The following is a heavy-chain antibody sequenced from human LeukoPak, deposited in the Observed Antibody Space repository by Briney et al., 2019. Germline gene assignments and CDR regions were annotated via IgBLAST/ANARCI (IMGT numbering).Heavy chain of an antibody. Sequence: SETLSLTCTASGGTISSYYRSWIRQPPGKGLEWIGYIDYSGSTNYNPSLKSRVTISVDTSKNQFSLKLSSVTAADTAVYYCARHLTGDYFDYWGQGTLVTVSS. CDR1: GGTISSYY. V-gene: IGHV4-59*08. CDR3: ARHLTGDYFDY. CDR2: IDYSGST. J-gene: IGHJ4*02. D-gene: IGHD1-14*01.